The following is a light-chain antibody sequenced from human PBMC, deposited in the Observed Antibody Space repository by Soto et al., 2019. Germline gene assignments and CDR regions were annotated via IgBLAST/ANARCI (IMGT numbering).Light chain of an antibody. CDR1: QSISSY. CDR2: AAS. CDR3: QQYYSYPIT. Sequence: DIHMTQSPSSLSASIGDRVTITFRASQSISSYLNWYQQKPGKAPKLLIYAASTLQSGVPSRFSGSGSGTDFTLTISCLQSEDFATYYCQQYYSYPITFGQGTRLEIK. V-gene: IGKV1-39*01. J-gene: IGKJ5*01.